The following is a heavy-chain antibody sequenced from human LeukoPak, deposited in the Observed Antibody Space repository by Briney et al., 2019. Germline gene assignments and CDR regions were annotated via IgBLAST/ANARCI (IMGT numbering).Heavy chain of an antibody. J-gene: IGHJ4*02. CDR1: GGSISSGTDY. Sequence: SETLSLTCTVSGGSISSGTDYWTWIRRPAGKGLEWIGRIYTSGTPNYNPSLKSRVTISMDTSKNQFSLRLSSVTAADTAVYYCARELDYYDSSGYSTFDYWGQGTLVTASS. D-gene: IGHD3-22*01. CDR3: ARELDYYDSSGYSTFDY. V-gene: IGHV4-61*02. CDR2: IYTSGTP.